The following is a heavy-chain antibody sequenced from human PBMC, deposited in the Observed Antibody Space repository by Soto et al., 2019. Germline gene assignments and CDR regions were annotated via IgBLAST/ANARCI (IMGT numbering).Heavy chain of an antibody. J-gene: IGHJ6*02. Sequence: GASVKVSCKASGYTFTSYYMHWVRQAPGQGLEWMGIINPSGGSTSYAQKFQGRVTMTRDTSTSTVYMELSSLRSEDTAVYYCARDRSTTVTRVGMIYYYYYGMDVWGQGTTVTVS. CDR3: ARDRSTTVTRVGMIYYYYYGMDV. V-gene: IGHV1-46*01. D-gene: IGHD4-17*01. CDR2: INPSGGST. CDR1: GYTFTSYY.